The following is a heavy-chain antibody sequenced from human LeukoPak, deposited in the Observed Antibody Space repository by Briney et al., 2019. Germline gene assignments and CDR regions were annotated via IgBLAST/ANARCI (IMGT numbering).Heavy chain of an antibody. CDR1: GFTFSGSA. V-gene: IGHV3-73*01. J-gene: IGHJ5*02. D-gene: IGHD1-1*01. CDR2: IKSKANSYAT. CDR3: TRRSTNGTNCFDP. Sequence: GGSLTLSCAASGFTFSGSAMHWVRQASGKGLEWVGRIKSKANSYATTYAASVKDRFTISRDDSKNTAYLQMNSLKTEDTAMYYCTRRSTNGTNCFDPWGQGTLVTVSS.